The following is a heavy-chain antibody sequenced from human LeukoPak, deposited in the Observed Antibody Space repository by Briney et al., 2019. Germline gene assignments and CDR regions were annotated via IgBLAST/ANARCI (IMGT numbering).Heavy chain of an antibody. V-gene: IGHV3-30*18. D-gene: IGHD2-2*01. Sequence: GGSLRLSCAASGFTFSSYAMHWVRQAPGKGLEWVAVISYDGSNLYYADSVKGRFMISRDNSRNTLFLQMNSLRAEDMAVYYCAKSVGAGLPAAGGLGYYGMDVWGQGTTVSVSS. CDR1: GFTFSSYA. J-gene: IGHJ6*02. CDR2: ISYDGSNL. CDR3: AKSVGAGLPAAGGLGYYGMDV.